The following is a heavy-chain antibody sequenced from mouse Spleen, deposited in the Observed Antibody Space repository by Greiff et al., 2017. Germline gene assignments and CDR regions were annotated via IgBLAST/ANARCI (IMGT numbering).Heavy chain of an antibody. CDR2: IRNKANGYTT. Sequence: EVKLMESGGGLVQPGGSLRLSCATSGFTFTDYYMSWVRQPPGKALEWLGFIRNKANGYTTEYSASVKGRFTISRDNSQSILYLQMNTLIAEDSATYYCARDYGPAWFAYWGQGTLVTVSA. V-gene: IGHV7-3*02. D-gene: IGHD1-2*01. CDR1: GFTFTDYY. J-gene: IGHJ3*01. CDR3: ARDYGPAWFAY.